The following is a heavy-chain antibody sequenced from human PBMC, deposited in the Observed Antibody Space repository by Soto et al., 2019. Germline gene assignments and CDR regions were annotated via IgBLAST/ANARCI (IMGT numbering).Heavy chain of an antibody. CDR2: ISNNASDT. V-gene: IGHV3-64D*06. J-gene: IGHJ4*02. Sequence: PGGSLRLSCSASGFTFSDYTIHWVRQAPGKRLELVSAISNNASDTYYADSVRGRFSISRDNSKNTLYLQMSSLTVEDTAVYYCVKEVGPCCDWSYYFDSWGQGTVVTVSS. CDR3: VKEVGPCCDWSYYFDS. CDR1: GFTFSDYT. D-gene: IGHD3-9*01.